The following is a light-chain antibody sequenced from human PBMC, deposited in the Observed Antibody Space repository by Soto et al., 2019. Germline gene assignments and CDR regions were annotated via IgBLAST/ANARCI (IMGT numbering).Light chain of an antibody. CDR3: CSYAYSSTFWV. CDR1: SSDVGSYNL. CDR2: EGS. J-gene: IGLJ3*02. Sequence: QSALTQPASVSGSPGQSITISCTGTSSDVGSYNLVSWYQQHPGKAPKLMIYEGSKRPSGVSNRFSGSKSGNTASLTISGLQAEDEADYYCCSYAYSSTFWVFGGGTQLTVL. V-gene: IGLV2-23*03.